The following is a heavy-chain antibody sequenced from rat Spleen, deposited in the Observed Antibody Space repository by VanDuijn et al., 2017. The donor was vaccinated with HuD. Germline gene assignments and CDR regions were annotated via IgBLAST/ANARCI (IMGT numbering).Heavy chain of an antibody. CDR2: IDKDSSTK. D-gene: IGHD4-3*01. CDR1: GFNFNDYW. V-gene: IGHV4-2*01. CDR3: ARGPSGYGYCVMDA. J-gene: IGHJ4*01. Sequence: EVKLVESGGGLVQPGRSLKLSCAASGFNFNDYWMGWVRQAPGKGLEWIGEIDKDSSTKKYNPSLKDKFNISRDNAQNSLYLQMSKLGSEDTAIYYCARGPSGYGYCVMDAWGQGVSVTVSS.